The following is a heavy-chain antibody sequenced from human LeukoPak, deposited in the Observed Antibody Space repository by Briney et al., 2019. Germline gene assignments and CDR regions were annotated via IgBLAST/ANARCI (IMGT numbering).Heavy chain of an antibody. CDR3: ARDQGNLYGDFDY. Sequence: KPGGSLRLSCAASGFTFSGYSMNWVRQAPGKGLEWVSSISSYSYIYYADSVEGRFTISRDNAKNSLYLQMNSLRAEDTAVYYCARDQGNLYGDFDYWGKGTLVTVSS. J-gene: IGHJ4*02. CDR1: GFTFSGYS. CDR2: ISSYSYI. V-gene: IGHV3-21*01. D-gene: IGHD4-17*01.